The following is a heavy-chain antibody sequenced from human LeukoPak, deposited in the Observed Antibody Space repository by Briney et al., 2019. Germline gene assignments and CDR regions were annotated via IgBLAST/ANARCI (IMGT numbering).Heavy chain of an antibody. J-gene: IGHJ4*02. D-gene: IGHD6-13*01. Sequence: PSETLSLTCAVYGRSFSGYYWSWIRQPPGKGLEWIGEINHSGSTNYNPSLKSRVTISVDTSKNQFSLKLSSVTAADTAVYYCARHMIAAAGTLFVYWGQGTLVTVSS. CDR2: INHSGST. V-gene: IGHV4-34*01. CDR1: GRSFSGYY. CDR3: ARHMIAAAGTLFVY.